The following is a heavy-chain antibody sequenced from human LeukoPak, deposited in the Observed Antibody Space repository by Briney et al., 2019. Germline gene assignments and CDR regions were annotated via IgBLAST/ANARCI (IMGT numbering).Heavy chain of an antibody. J-gene: IGHJ4*02. CDR1: GGTFSSYA. Sequence: SVKVSCKASGGTFSSYAISWVRQAPGQGLEWMGGIIPIFGTANYAQKFQGRVTMTTDTSTSTAYMELRSLRSDDTAVYYCARTVFGVVIAFDYWGQGTLVTVSS. CDR3: ARTVFGVVIAFDY. D-gene: IGHD3-3*01. V-gene: IGHV1-69*05. CDR2: IIPIFGTA.